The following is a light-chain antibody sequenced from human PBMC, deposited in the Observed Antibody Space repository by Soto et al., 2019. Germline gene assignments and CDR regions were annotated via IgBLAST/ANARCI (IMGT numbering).Light chain of an antibody. Sequence: DIQMTQSPSTLSASVGDRVTITCRASQSISSWLAWYQQKPGKAPKLLIYKASSLESGVPSRFSGSGSGTEFTLTISSLQPDDFATYYCQQYTSYSETFGQGTKWKSN. V-gene: IGKV1-5*03. CDR2: KAS. J-gene: IGKJ1*01. CDR1: QSISSW. CDR3: QQYTSYSET.